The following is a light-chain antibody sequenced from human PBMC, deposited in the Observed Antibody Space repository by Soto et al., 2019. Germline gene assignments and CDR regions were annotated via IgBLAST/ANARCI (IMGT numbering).Light chain of an antibody. Sequence: DNKITHAPSSVSAYLGYSVPITCRASQGISSWLAWYQQKPGKAPKLLIYAASSLQSGVPSRFSGSGSGTDFTLTISSLQPEDFATYYCQQANSLPITFGQGRLLEI. J-gene: IGKJ5*01. CDR1: QGISSW. CDR2: AAS. V-gene: IGKV1-12*01. CDR3: QQANSLPIT.